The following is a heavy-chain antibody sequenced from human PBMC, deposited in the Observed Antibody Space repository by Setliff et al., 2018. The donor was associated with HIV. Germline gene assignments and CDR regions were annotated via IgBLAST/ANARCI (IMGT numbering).Heavy chain of an antibody. CDR2: ISNDGGRT. V-gene: IGHV3-43*01. CDR3: AKDDADGSIDH. CDR1: GFTFDDYN. Sequence: GESLRLSCAASGFTFDDYNMHWVRQTPGKGLEWISIISNDGGRTSYADSLKGRFTISRDNSKNSLYLQMHGLRNEDTALYYCAKDDADGSIDHWGLGTLVTVSS. D-gene: IGHD3-10*01. J-gene: IGHJ4*02.